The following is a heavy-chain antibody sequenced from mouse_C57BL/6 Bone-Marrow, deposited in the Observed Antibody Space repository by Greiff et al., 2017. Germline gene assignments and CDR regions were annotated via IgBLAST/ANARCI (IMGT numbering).Heavy chain of an antibody. CDR3: ARNSRTPHYDYDGGFDY. J-gene: IGHJ2*01. V-gene: IGHV5-2*03. D-gene: IGHD2-4*01. Sequence: EVMLVESGGGLVQPGESLKLSCESNEYEFPSHDMSWVRKTPEQRLELVAAINSDGGSTYYPDTMERRFIISRDNTKKTLYLQMSSLRSEDTALYYCARNSRTPHYDYDGGFDYWGQGTTLTVSS. CDR1: EYEFPSHD. CDR2: INSDGGST.